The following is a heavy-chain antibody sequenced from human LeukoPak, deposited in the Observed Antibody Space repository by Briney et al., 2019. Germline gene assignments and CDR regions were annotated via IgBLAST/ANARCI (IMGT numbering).Heavy chain of an antibody. Sequence: WVKVSCKASGGTFSSYAISWVRQAPGQGLEWMGRIIPILGIANYAQKFQGRVTITADKSTSTAYMELSSLRSEDTAVYYCARDIRGSSPDYYYYYGMDVWGQGTTVTVSS. V-gene: IGHV1-69*04. J-gene: IGHJ6*02. CDR2: IIPILGIA. D-gene: IGHD6-6*01. CDR1: GGTFSSYA. CDR3: ARDIRGSSPDYYYYYGMDV.